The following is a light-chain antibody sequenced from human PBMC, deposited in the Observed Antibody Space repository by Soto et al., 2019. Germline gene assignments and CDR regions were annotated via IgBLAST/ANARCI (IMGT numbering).Light chain of an antibody. CDR2: AAS. Sequence: IQMTQTPSTLSGSVGDRVTITCRAIQTISSWLAWYQQKPGKAPKLLTYAASSLQSGVPSRFSGSASGTDFTLTISSLQHEDFATYYCLQDYSYPWTFGQGTKVDIK. V-gene: IGKV1-6*01. CDR1: QTISSW. CDR3: LQDYSYPWT. J-gene: IGKJ1*01.